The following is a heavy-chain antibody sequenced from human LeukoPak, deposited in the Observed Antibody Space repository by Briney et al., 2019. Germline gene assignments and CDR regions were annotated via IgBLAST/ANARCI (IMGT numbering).Heavy chain of an antibody. D-gene: IGHD3-10*01. V-gene: IGHV1-18*01. CDR3: AISLQHYGSGSYLDFDY. CDR2: ISAYNGNT. CDR1: GYTFTSYG. J-gene: IGHJ4*02. Sequence: ASVKVSCKASGYTFTSYGISWVRQAPGQGLEWMGWISAYNGNTNYAQKLQGRVTMTTDTSTSTDYMELRSLRSDDTAVYYCAISLQHYGSGSYLDFDYWGQGTLVTVSS.